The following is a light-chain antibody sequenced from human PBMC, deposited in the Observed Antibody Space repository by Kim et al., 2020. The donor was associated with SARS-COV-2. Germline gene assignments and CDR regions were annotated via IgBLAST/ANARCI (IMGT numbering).Light chain of an antibody. CDR2: AAS. CDR1: QGISGY. V-gene: IGKV1-9*01. Sequence: YDSVGDRVTITCRTSQGISGYVAWFQQQPGKAPKHLIYAASTLQGGVPSRFSGSGYGTEFTLTLGSLQPEDFATYYCQQLNSYPPTFGQGTKLEI. CDR3: QQLNSYPPT. J-gene: IGKJ2*01.